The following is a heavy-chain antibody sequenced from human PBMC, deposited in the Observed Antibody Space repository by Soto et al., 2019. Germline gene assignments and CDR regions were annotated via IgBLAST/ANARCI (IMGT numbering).Heavy chain of an antibody. CDR3: VKPSGWYPDY. J-gene: IGHJ4*02. D-gene: IGHD6-19*01. CDR2: ISDDGNNQ. V-gene: IGHV3-30*18. CDR1: GFTFSDYG. Sequence: QVHLAESGGGVVQPGGSLRISCEVSGFTFSDYGMHWVRQAPGKGLEWVAVISDDGNNQYYPDSLRGRFTISRDNSRNTLFLQMNSLRVEDTAVYYCVKPSGWYPDYWGQGTQVTVSS.